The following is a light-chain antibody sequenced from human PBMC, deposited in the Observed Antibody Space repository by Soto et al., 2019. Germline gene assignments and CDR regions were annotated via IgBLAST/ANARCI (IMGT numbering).Light chain of an antibody. V-gene: IGKV3-20*01. CDR2: GAS. CDR3: QQYGSSLMYT. Sequence: EIVLTQSPGTLSLSPGERATLSCRASQSVSSSYLAWYQQKPGQAPRLLIHGASSRATGIPDRFSGSGSGTDFTLTISTLEPEDFAVYYCQQYGSSLMYTFGQGTKLEIK. J-gene: IGKJ2*01. CDR1: QSVSSSY.